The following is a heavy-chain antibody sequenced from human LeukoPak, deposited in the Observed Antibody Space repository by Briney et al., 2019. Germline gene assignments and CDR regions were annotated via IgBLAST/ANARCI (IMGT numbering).Heavy chain of an antibody. D-gene: IGHD6-13*01. Sequence: PSQTLSLTCAISGDSVSSNSAAWNWIRQSPSRGLEWLGRTYYRSKWYNDYAVSVKSRITINPDTSKNQFSLQLNSMTPEDTAVYYCARDGSKGRSSSWYEGFDPWGQGTLVTVSS. CDR3: ARDGSKGRSSSWYEGFDP. J-gene: IGHJ5*02. CDR1: GDSVSSNSAA. CDR2: TYYRSKWYN. V-gene: IGHV6-1*01.